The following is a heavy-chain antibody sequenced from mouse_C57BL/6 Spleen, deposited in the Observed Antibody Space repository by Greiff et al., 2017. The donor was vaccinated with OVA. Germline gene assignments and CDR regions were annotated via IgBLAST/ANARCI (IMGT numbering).Heavy chain of an antibody. Sequence: VKLKQSGPGLVQPSQSLSITCTVSGFSLTSYGVHWVRQSPGKGLEWLGVIWSGGSTDYNAAFISRLSISKDNSKSQVFFKMNSLQADDTAIYYCARNWEDWFAYWGQGTLVTVSA. J-gene: IGHJ3*01. D-gene: IGHD4-1*01. CDR3: ARNWEDWFAY. CDR2: IWSGGST. V-gene: IGHV2-2*01. CDR1: GFSLTSYG.